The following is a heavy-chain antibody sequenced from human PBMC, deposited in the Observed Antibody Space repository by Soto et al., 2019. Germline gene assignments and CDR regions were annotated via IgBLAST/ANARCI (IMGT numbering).Heavy chain of an antibody. Sequence: QLQLQESGPGLVKPSETLSLTCTVSGGSISSSSYYWGWIRQPPGKGLEWIGSLYYSGSTYYNPSLRSRVTISVDPSKHQFSLQLSSVTAADTAVYYCVGSGYSPFDYWGQGTLVTVSS. CDR2: LYYSGST. CDR3: VGSGYSPFDY. D-gene: IGHD3-22*01. V-gene: IGHV4-39*01. J-gene: IGHJ4*02. CDR1: GGSISSSSYY.